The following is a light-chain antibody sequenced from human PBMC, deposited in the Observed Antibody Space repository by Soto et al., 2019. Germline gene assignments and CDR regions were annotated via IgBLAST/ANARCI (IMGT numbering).Light chain of an antibody. CDR1: SSDVGNYSY. CDR3: CSYAGSYTWV. V-gene: IGLV2-11*01. Sequence: QSALTQPRSVSGSPGQSVTISCTGTSSDVGNYSYVSWYQQHPGKAPKVMIYDVNKWPSGVPDRFSGSKSGNTASLTISGLQAEDEADYYCCSYAGSYTWVFGGGTKLTVL. CDR2: DVN. J-gene: IGLJ3*02.